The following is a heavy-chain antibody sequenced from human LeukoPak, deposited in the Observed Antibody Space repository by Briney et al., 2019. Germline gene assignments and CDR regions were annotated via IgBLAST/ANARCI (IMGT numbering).Heavy chain of an antibody. D-gene: IGHD1-7*01. V-gene: IGHV1-46*01. J-gene: IGHJ4*02. Sequence: ASVKVSCKASGYSFTSHYMHWVRQAPGQGLEWMGLINPSGSSTLYAQKFQGRVTMTRDMSTTTDYMELSSLRSEDTAVYYCARDDAGTTEDFDYWGQGTLVTVSS. CDR3: ARDDAGTTEDFDY. CDR2: INPSGSST. CDR1: GYSFTSHY.